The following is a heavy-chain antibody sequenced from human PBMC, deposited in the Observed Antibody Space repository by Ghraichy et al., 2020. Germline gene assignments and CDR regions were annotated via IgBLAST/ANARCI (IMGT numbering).Heavy chain of an antibody. J-gene: IGHJ4*02. V-gene: IGHV4-31*03. CDR2: IFYRGDP. CDR3: ARDGYGSSVGY. CDR1: GYSISSGRYY. D-gene: IGHD6-13*01. Sequence: SETLSLTCNVSGYSISSGRYYWSWIRQHPGQGLEWIGYIFYRGDPYYNPSLKSRVTISVDTTKNQFSLKVNSVTAADTAMYYCARDGYGSSVGYWGQGTRVTVSS.